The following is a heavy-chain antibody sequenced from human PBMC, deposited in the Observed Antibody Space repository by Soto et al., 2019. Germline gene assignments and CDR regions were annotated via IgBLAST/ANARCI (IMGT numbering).Heavy chain of an antibody. Sequence: GGSLRLSCEASGFIFSSYSMHWVRQAPGKGLVWVSRINDNGRRTNYADSVKGRFTMSRDNAQNTVYLQMNSLRAEDTAVYYCARDVELQSFDYWGQGILVT. CDR2: INDNGRRT. J-gene: IGHJ4*02. D-gene: IGHD1-26*01. CDR3: ARDVELQSFDY. V-gene: IGHV3-74*01. CDR1: GFIFSSYS.